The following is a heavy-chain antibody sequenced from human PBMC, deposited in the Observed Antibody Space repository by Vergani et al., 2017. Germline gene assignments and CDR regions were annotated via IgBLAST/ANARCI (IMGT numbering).Heavy chain of an antibody. CDR2: IKQDGSEK. J-gene: IGHJ6*03. D-gene: IGHD1-1*01. V-gene: IGHV3-7*01. CDR1: GFPFSGYW. Sequence: EVQLVESGGGLVQPGGSLRLSCAASGFPFSGYWMNWVRQAPGKGLEWVANIKQDGSEKYYVDSVKGRFTISRDNAKNSLYLQMNSLRAEDTAVYYCARGLGYNWNDFFHYYFMDVWGKGP. CDR3: ARGLGYNWNDFFHYYFMDV.